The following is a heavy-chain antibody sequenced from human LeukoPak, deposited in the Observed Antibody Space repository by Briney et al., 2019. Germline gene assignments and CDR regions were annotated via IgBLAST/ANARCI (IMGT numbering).Heavy chain of an antibody. CDR3: ARARYCSGGTCYPDY. D-gene: IGHD2-15*01. CDR2: IYPGDSDT. V-gene: IGHV5-51*01. CDR1: GYSSTTYC. Sequence: GESLNISCKGSGYSSTTYCIGWVRQMPGRGLEWMGIIYPGDSDTRYSPSFQGQVTISADKSISTAYLQWSSLKASDTAMYYCARARYCSGGTCYPDYWGEGTLVTVSS. J-gene: IGHJ4*02.